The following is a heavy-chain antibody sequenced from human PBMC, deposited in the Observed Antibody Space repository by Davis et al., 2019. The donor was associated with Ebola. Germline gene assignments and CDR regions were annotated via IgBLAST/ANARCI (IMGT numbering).Heavy chain of an antibody. J-gene: IGHJ5*02. D-gene: IGHD3-16*01. V-gene: IGHV1-2*02. CDR3: ARGLIGGWFDP. CDR2: INPNSGGT. Sequence: ASVTVSCKASGYTFIAFYIHWVRQAPGQGLQWMGWINPNSGGTNPAQMFQGRVTMTRDTSINTAYMERSRLKSDDTAVYYCARGLIGGWFDPWGQGTLVTVSS. CDR1: GYTFIAFY.